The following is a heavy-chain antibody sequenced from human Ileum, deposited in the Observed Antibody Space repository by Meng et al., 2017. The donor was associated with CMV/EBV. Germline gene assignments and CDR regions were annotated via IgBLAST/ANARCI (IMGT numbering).Heavy chain of an antibody. D-gene: IGHD2-15*01. V-gene: IGHV3-7*01. CDR2: INRDASEI. J-gene: IGHJ4*01. Sequence: GESLKISCAASAFIFSSYWMTWVRQAPGKGLEWVASINRDASEIHYLDSVKGRFTISRDNAKNTLYLQMNSLGVDDTAIYYCARDSFPYSSDKWGQGTLVTVSS. CDR3: ARDSFPYSSDK. CDR1: AFIFSSYW.